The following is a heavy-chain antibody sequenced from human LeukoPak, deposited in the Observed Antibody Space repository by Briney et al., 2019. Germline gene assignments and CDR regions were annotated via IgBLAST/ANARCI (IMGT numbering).Heavy chain of an antibody. D-gene: IGHD2-2*01. J-gene: IGHJ6*02. V-gene: IGHV5-51*01. Sequence: GESLKISCKGSGYSFTSYWIGWVRQMPGKGLEWMGIIYPGDSDTRYSPSFQGQVTISADKSISTAYLQWSSLKASDTAMYYCARGYCSSTSCPYYYYYGMDVWGQGTRSPSP. CDR1: GYSFTSYW. CDR2: IYPGDSDT. CDR3: ARGYCSSTSCPYYYYYGMDV.